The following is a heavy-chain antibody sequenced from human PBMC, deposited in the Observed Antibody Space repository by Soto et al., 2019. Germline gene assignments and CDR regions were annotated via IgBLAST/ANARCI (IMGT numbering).Heavy chain of an antibody. CDR2: ISSSSSYI. Sequence: GGSLRLSCAASGFTFSSYSMNWVRQAPGKGLEWVSSISSSSSYIYYADSVKGRFTISRDNAKNSLYLQMNSLRAEDTAVYYCARDRDSSSGYSVHCGMDVWGQGNTVTFS. V-gene: IGHV3-21*01. CDR3: ARDRDSSSGYSVHCGMDV. D-gene: IGHD6-13*01. CDR1: GFTFSSYS. J-gene: IGHJ6*02.